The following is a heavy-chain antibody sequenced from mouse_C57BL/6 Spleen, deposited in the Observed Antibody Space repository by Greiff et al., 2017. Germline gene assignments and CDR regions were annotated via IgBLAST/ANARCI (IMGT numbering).Heavy chain of an antibody. Sequence: VKLMESGTELVKPGASVKLSCKASGYTFTSYWMHWVKQRPGQGLEWIGNINPSNGGTNYNEKFKSKATLTVDKSSSTAYMQLSSLTSEDSAVYYCAMDGSSQYYYAMDYWGQGTSVTVSS. CDR1: GYTFTSYW. CDR3: AMDGSSQYYYAMDY. V-gene: IGHV1-53*01. D-gene: IGHD1-1*01. J-gene: IGHJ4*01. CDR2: INPSNGGT.